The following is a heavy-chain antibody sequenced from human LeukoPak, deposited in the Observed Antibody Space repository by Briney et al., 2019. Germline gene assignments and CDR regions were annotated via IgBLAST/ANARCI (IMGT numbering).Heavy chain of an antibody. CDR3: ARHGCSTTSCAQFDP. V-gene: IGHV5-51*01. CDR2: IYPGDSDT. J-gene: IGHJ5*02. CDR1: GYSFTNYW. D-gene: IGHD2-2*01. Sequence: GESLKIPCKGSGYSFTNYWIGWVRQMPGKGLEWMGIIYPGDSDTRYSPSFQGQVTISADKSISTAYLQWSSLKASDTAMYYCARHGCSTTSCAQFDPWGQGTLVTVSS.